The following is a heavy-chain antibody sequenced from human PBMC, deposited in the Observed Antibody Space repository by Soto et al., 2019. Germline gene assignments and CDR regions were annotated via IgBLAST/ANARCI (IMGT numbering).Heavy chain of an antibody. CDR2: ISSSSIYI. CDR1: GFTFSTYS. J-gene: IGHJ6*02. Sequence: PGGSLRLSCAASGFTFSTYSMNWVRQAPGKGLEWVSSISSSSIYIYYADSVKGRFTISRDNAKNSLYLQMNSLRAEDTAVYYCARVKAAEGSYGMDVWGQGTTVTVSS. CDR3: ARVKAAEGSYGMDV. V-gene: IGHV3-21*01. D-gene: IGHD6-13*01.